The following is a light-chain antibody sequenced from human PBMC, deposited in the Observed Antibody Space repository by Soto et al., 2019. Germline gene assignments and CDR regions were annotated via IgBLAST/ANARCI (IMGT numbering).Light chain of an antibody. CDR2: GAS. J-gene: IGKJ3*01. Sequence: EIVMTQSPATLSVSPGERATLSCRASQSVSSDLAWYHQKPGQAPRLLIYGASTRATGIPARFSGSGSGTDFTLTISSLQPEDFATYYCQQSYSTLTFGPGTKVDIK. V-gene: IGKV3-15*01. CDR1: QSVSSD. CDR3: QQSYSTLT.